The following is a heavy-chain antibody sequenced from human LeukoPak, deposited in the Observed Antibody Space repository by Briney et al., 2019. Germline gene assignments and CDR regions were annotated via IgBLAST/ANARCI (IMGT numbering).Heavy chain of an antibody. Sequence: GGSLRLSCAASGFTFSSYAMSWVRQAPGKGLEGVSAISGSGGSTYYADSVKGRFTISRDNSKNTLYLRMNSLRAEDTAVYYCAKDPAVGGATGYFDYWGQGTLVTVSS. CDR1: GFTFSSYA. CDR3: AKDPAVGGATGYFDY. D-gene: IGHD1-26*01. J-gene: IGHJ4*02. CDR2: ISGSGGST. V-gene: IGHV3-23*01.